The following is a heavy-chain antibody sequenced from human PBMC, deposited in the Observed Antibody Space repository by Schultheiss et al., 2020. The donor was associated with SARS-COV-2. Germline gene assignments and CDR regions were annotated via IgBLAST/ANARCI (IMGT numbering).Heavy chain of an antibody. CDR3: ARVAGSIFGVVLDY. D-gene: IGHD3-3*01. J-gene: IGHJ4*02. CDR2: IYYSGST. Sequence: SETPSLTCTVSGGSISSYYWSWIRQPPGKGLEWIGYIYYSGSTNYNPSLKSRVTISVDTSKNQFSLKLSSVTAADTAVYYCARVAGSIFGVVLDYWGQGTLVTVSS. CDR1: GGSISSYY. V-gene: IGHV4-59*01.